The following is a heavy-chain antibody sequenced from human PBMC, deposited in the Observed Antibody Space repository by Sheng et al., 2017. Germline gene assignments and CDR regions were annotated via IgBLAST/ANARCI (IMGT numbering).Heavy chain of an antibody. J-gene: IGHJ6*02. CDR3: ARDRMEFTATTDYYYGMDV. CDR1: GFTVSSNY. Sequence: EVQLVESGGGLVQPGGSLRLSCAASGFTVSSNYMSWVRQAPGKGLEWVSVIYSGGSTYYADSVKGRFTISRDNSKNTLYLQMNSLRAEDTAVYYCARDRMEFTATTDYYYGMDVWGQGTTVTVSS. CDR2: IYSGGST. D-gene: IGHD1-1*01. V-gene: IGHV3-66*01.